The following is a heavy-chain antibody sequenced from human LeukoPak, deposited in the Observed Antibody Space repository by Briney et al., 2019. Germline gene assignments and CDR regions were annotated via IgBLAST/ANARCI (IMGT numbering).Heavy chain of an antibody. CDR3: ARERGGQSNDYLHGGPFDY. J-gene: IGHJ4*02. CDR1: GGSISSYY. Sequence: SETLSLTCTVSGGSISSYYWSWIRQPPGKGLEWIGYIYYSGSTNYNPSLKSRVTISVDTSKKQFSLKVRSVTAADTAVYYCARERGGQSNDYLHGGPFDYWGQGTLVTVST. V-gene: IGHV4-59*01. CDR2: IYYSGST. D-gene: IGHD3-16*01.